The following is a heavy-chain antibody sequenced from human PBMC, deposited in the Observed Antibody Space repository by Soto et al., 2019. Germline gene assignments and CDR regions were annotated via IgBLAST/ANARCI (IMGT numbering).Heavy chain of an antibody. Sequence: SETLSLTCTVSGGSISSGGYYWSWIRQHPGKGLEWIGYIYYSGSTYYNPSLKSRVTISVDTSKNQFSLKLSSVTAADTAVYYCAIITPITMVRGVISDVWGKGTTVTVSS. CDR1: GGSISSGGYY. CDR2: IYYSGST. J-gene: IGHJ6*04. CDR3: AIITPITMVRGVISDV. D-gene: IGHD3-10*01. V-gene: IGHV4-31*03.